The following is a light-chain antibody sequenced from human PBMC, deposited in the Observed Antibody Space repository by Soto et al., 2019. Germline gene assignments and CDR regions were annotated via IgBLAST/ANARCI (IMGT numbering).Light chain of an antibody. V-gene: IGKV1-39*01. CDR2: DAT. CDR3: QQSFVTPRT. CDR1: QTLKSY. J-gene: IGKJ1*01. Sequence: DIQMTQSPSSLSASVGDRVTITCLASQTLKSYLNWYQHKPGKAANLLIHDATTLHTGVPSRFSGSGSGPDCTLNISSLQPEDFATYYCQQSFVTPRTFGQGTKGDIK.